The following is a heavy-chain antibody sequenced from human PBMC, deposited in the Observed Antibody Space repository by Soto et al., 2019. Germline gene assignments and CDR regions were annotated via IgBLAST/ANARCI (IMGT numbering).Heavy chain of an antibody. CDR1: GGSISSGGYS. D-gene: IGHD4-17*01. V-gene: IGHV4-30-2*01. Sequence: SETLSLTCAVSGGSISSGGYSWSWIRQPPGKGLEWIGYIYHSGSTYYNPSLKSRVTISVDRSKNQFSLKLSSVTAADTAVYYCARAGDYGDSYFDYWGQGTLVTVSS. J-gene: IGHJ4*02. CDR3: ARAGDYGDSYFDY. CDR2: IYHSGST.